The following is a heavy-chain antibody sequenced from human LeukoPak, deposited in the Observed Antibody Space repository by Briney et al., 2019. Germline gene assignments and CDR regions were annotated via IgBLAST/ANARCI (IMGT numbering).Heavy chain of an antibody. CDR1: GDSISGANYY. V-gene: IGHV4-61*02. D-gene: IGHD2-15*01. Sequence: SETLSLTCTVSGDSISGANYYWTWIRQPADTGLEWIGRISTSGSTSYDPSLKSRVTISVDTSKNQFFLNLNSVTAADTAVYYCARGGTRQGGFDYWGQGTLVTVSS. CDR3: ARGGTRQGGFDY. J-gene: IGHJ4*02. CDR2: ISTSGST.